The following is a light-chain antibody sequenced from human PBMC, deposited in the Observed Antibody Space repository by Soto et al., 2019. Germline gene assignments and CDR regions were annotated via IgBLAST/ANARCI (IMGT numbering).Light chain of an antibody. Sequence: QSVLTQPPSASGSPGQSVAISCTGTSSDVGGYDYVSWYQQHPGIAPKLMIYEVTKQPSGVPDRFSGSKSGNTASLTVSGLQAEDEADYYCSSYGGNNNLLFGGGTKLTVL. J-gene: IGLJ2*01. CDR2: EVT. CDR1: SSDVGGYDY. V-gene: IGLV2-8*01. CDR3: SSYGGNNNLL.